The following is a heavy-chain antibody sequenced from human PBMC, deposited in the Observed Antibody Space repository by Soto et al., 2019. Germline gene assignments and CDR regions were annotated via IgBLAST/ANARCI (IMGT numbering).Heavy chain of an antibody. CDR1: GGSISSYC. CDR2: IYYSGST. J-gene: IGHJ4*02. D-gene: IGHD6-19*01. CDR3: ARDYSSGWYYFDY. Sequence: SETLSLTCTVSGGSISSYCWSWIRQPPGKGLEWIGYIYYSGSTNYNPSLKSRVTISVDTSKNQFSLKLSSVTAADTAVYYCARDYSSGWYYFDYWGQGTLVTSPQ. V-gene: IGHV4-59*01.